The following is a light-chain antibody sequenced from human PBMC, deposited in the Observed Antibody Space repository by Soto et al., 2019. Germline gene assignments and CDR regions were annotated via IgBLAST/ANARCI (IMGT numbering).Light chain of an antibody. CDR1: SNDVGKYNL. V-gene: IGLV2-23*02. CDR3: CSYAGATTFYV. CDR2: DVT. J-gene: IGLJ1*01. Sequence: QSVLAQPASVSGSPGQSITISYTGTSNDVGKYNLVSWYQHHPGKAPKLIIYDVTQWPSGASNRFSGSKSGNTASLTIFGLQADDEADYYCCSYAGATTFYVFGTGTKVTVL.